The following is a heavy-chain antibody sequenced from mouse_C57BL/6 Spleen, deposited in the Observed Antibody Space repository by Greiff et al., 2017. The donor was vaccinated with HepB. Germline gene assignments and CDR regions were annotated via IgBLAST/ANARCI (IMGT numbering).Heavy chain of an antibody. CDR1: GYAFSSSW. V-gene: IGHV1-82*01. CDR2: IYPGDGDT. CDR3: AREQYFDV. J-gene: IGHJ1*03. Sequence: VQLQQSGPELVKPGASVKISCKASGYAFSSSWMNWVKQRPGKGLEWIGRIYPGDGDTNYNGKFKGKATLTADKSSSTAYMQLSSLTSEDSAVYFCAREQYFDVWGTGTTVTVSS.